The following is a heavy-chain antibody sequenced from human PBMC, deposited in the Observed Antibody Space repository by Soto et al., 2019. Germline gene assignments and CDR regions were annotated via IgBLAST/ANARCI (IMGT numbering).Heavy chain of an antibody. CDR1: GGTFSSYA. D-gene: IGHD3-22*01. CDR2: IIPIFGTA. J-gene: IGHJ4*02. CDR3: ARRQQDYYDSSGYDLYFDY. Sequence: SVKVSCKASGGTFSSYAISWVRQAPGQGLEWMGGIIPIFGTANYAQKFQGRVTITADESTSTAYMELSSLRSEDTAVYYCARRQQDYYDSSGYDLYFDYWGQGPPVTVYS. V-gene: IGHV1-69*13.